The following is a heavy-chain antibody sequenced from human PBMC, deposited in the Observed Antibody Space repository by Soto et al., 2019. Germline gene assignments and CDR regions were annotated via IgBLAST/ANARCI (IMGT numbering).Heavy chain of an antibody. J-gene: IGHJ4*02. CDR1: GYSFAGYW. CDR3: ARQIYDSDTGPNFQYYFDS. Sequence: EDSLKISCKGSGYSFAGYWITWVRQKPGKGLEWMGRIDPSDSQTYYSPSFRGHVTISVTKSITTVFLQWSSLRASDTAMYYCARQIYDSDTGPNFQYYFDSWGQGPPVTVSS. V-gene: IGHV5-10-1*01. CDR2: IDPSDSQT. D-gene: IGHD3-22*01.